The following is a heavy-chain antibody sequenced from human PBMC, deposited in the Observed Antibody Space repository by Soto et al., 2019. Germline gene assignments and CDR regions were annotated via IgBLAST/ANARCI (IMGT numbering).Heavy chain of an antibody. CDR3: AKYTGDGRYYYYYMGV. J-gene: IGHJ6*03. D-gene: IGHD5-18*01. CDR2: ISGSGSTT. Sequence: GGSLRLSCAASGFTFSSYAMSWARQAPGKGLEWVSAISGSGSTTYYADSVKGRFTISRDNSKNTLYLQMNSLRAADTAVYYCAKYTGDGRYYYYYMGVWGKGTSVTVSS. V-gene: IGHV3-23*01. CDR1: GFTFSSYA.